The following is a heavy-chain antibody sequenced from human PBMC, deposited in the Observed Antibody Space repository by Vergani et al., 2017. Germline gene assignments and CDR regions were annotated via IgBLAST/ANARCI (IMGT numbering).Heavy chain of an antibody. CDR3: ARNPYCGGDCYSDAFDI. CDR1: GASISSYF. Sequence: VQLQESGPGLLKPSETLSLTCSVSGASISSYFWSWIRQPAGKGLEWLGRVHTDGTAYYNPSLRTRVRLSADLSQSQFSLKMTSLTAADTAVYYCARNPYCGGDCYSDAFDIWGQGTMVTVSS. V-gene: IGHV4-4*07. J-gene: IGHJ3*02. CDR2: VHTDGTA. D-gene: IGHD2-21*02.